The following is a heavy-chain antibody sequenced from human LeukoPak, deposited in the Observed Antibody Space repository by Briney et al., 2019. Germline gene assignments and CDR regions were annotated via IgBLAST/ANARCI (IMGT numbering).Heavy chain of an antibody. CDR1: GGSISSSGYY. V-gene: IGHV4-39*07. Sequence: SETLSLTCTVSGGSISSSGYYWGWIRQPPGKGLEWIGSISYSGSTYYNPSLKSRVTISVVTSKNQFSLKLTSVTAADTAVYYCARGQGATVPQVGKNWFDPWGQGTRVTVSS. D-gene: IGHD1-26*01. J-gene: IGHJ5*02. CDR3: ARGQGATVPQVGKNWFDP. CDR2: ISYSGST.